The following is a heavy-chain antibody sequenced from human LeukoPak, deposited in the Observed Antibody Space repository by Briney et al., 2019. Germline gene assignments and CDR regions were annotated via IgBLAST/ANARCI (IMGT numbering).Heavy chain of an antibody. CDR2: IRYDGSNK. CDR3: AKDSGIYYYYYYMDV. CDR1: GFTFSSYG. V-gene: IGHV3-30*02. Sequence: AGSLRLSCAASGFTFSSYGMHWVRQAPGKGLEWVAFIRYDGSNKYYADSVKGRFTISRDNSKNTLYLQMNSLRAEDTAVYYCAKDSGIYYYYYYMDVWGKGTTVTVSS. J-gene: IGHJ6*03.